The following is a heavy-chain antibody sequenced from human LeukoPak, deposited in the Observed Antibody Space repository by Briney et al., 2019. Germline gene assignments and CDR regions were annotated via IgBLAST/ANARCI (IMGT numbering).Heavy chain of an antibody. J-gene: IGHJ4*02. Sequence: SETLSLTCTVSGGSISSYYWSWIRQPPGKGLEGIEYIYYSGSTNYNPSLKSRVTISVDTSKNQFSLKLSSVTAADTAVYYCARHEGVLPGYYRFDYWGQGTLVTVSS. CDR2: IYYSGST. CDR1: GGSISSYY. D-gene: IGHD3-9*01. V-gene: IGHV4-59*08. CDR3: ARHEGVLPGYYRFDY.